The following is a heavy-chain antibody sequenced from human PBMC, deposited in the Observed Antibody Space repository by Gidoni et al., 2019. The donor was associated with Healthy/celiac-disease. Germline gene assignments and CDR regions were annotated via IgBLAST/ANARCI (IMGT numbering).Heavy chain of an antibody. Sequence: EVQLVESGGGLVQPGGSLKLSCAASGLTFSGSAMHWFRQASGKGLEWVGRIRSKANSYATAYAASVKGRFTISRDDSKNTAYLQMNSLKTEDTAVYYCTRRAAAAGFYMDVWGKGTTVTVSS. CDR3: TRRAAAAGFYMDV. J-gene: IGHJ6*03. CDR1: GLTFSGSA. D-gene: IGHD6-13*01. V-gene: IGHV3-73*01. CDR2: IRSKANSYAT.